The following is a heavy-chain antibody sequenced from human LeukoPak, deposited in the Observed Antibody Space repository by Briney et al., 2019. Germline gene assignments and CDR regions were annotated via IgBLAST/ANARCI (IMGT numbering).Heavy chain of an antibody. Sequence: PGGSLRLSCAASGFTFSSYGMHWVRQAPGKGLQWVAVMWNDGCKKYYADSVKGRFTISRDNSENTLYLQMSSLRTEDTAVYFCARDLTIDLNNWFHPWGQGTLVTVSS. CDR2: MWNDGCKK. J-gene: IGHJ5*02. V-gene: IGHV3-33*01. CDR1: GFTFSSYG. CDR3: ARDLTIDLNNWFHP.